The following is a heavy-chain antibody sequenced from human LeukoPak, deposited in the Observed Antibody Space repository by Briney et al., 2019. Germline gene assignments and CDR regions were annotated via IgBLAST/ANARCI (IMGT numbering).Heavy chain of an antibody. CDR3: ARDGERGYSYGYELDY. CDR1: GGIFSSYA. J-gene: IGHJ4*02. D-gene: IGHD5-18*01. CDR2: IIPILGIA. V-gene: IGHV1-69*04. Sequence: SVKVSCKASGGIFSSYAISWVRQAPGQGLEWMGRIIPILGIANYAQKFQGRVTITADKSTSTAYMELSSLRSEDTAVYYCARDGERGYSYGYELDYWGQGTLVTVSS.